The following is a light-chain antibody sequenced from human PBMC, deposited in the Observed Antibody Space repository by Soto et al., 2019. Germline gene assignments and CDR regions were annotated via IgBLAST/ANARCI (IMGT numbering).Light chain of an antibody. CDR2: DVS. Sequence: QSVLTQPASVSGSPGQSITISCTGTSSDVGGYNYGSWYQQHPGKAPKLMIYDVSNRPSGVSNRFSGSKSGNTASLTISGLQAEDEADYYCSSYTSSSTRIVFGTGTKVTVL. CDR3: SSYTSSSTRIV. V-gene: IGLV2-14*01. J-gene: IGLJ1*01. CDR1: SSDVGGYNY.